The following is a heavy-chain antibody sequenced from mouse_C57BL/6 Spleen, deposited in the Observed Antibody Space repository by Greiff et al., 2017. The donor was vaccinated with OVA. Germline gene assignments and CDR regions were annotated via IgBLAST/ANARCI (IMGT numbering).Heavy chain of an antibody. CDR2: IWRGGSS. Sequence: VKLVESGPGLVQPSQSLSITCTVSGFSLTSYGVHWVRQSPGQGLEWLGVIWRGGSSDYNAAFISRLSISKDNSKSQVFFKMNSLQADDTAIYYCAREGGFLHYFDYWGQGTTLTVSS. V-gene: IGHV2-2*01. D-gene: IGHD2-10*01. J-gene: IGHJ2*01. CDR3: AREGGFLHYFDY. CDR1: GFSLTSYG.